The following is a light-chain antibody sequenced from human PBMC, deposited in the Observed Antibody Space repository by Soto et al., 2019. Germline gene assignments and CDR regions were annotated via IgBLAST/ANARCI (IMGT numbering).Light chain of an antibody. J-gene: IGLJ1*01. V-gene: IGLV2-8*01. Sequence: QSVRTQPPSASGAPGQAVTISCTGTSSDVGGYNYVSWYQQHPGKAPKLMIYEVSKRPSGVPDRFSGSKSGNTASLTVSGLQAEDEADYYCSSYAGSNNFGVFGTGTKVTVL. CDR1: SSDVGGYNY. CDR2: EVS. CDR3: SSYAGSNNFGV.